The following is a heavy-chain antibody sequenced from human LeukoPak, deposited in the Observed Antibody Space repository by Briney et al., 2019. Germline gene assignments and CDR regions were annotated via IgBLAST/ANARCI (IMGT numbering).Heavy chain of an antibody. CDR1: GGSISSGSYY. CDR3: ATPFATGFSSTWPSY. Sequence: PAQTLSLTCTVSGGSISSGSYYWSWIRQPAGKGLEWIGRIYTSGSTNYNPSLKSRVTISVDTSKNQFSLRLSSVTAADTAVYYCATPFATGFSSTWPSYWGQGTLVTVSS. V-gene: IGHV4-61*02. J-gene: IGHJ4*02. D-gene: IGHD6-13*01. CDR2: IYTSGST.